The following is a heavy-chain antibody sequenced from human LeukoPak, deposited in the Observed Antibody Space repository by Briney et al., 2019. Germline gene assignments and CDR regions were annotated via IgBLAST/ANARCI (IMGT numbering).Heavy chain of an antibody. CDR2: IYYSGST. CDR3: CGSGSSSYFDY. CDR1: GGSISSYY. D-gene: IGHD3-10*01. V-gene: IGHV4-59*01. J-gene: IGHJ4*02. Sequence: SETLSLTCTVSGGSISSYYWSWIRQPPGKGLEWIGYIYYSGSTNYNPSLKSRVTISVDTSKNQFSLKLSSVTAANTAVYYCCGSGSSSYFDYWGQGTLVTVSS.